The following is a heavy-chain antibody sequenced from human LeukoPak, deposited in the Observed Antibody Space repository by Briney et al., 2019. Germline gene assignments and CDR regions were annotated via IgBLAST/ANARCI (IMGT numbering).Heavy chain of an antibody. J-gene: IGHJ4*02. CDR1: GFTFSSYA. D-gene: IGHD3-22*01. Sequence: PGGSLRLSCAASGFTFSSYAMHWVRQAPGKGLEWVAVISYDGSNKYYADSVKGRFTISRDNSKNTLYLQMNSLRAEDTAVYYCARDARTYTMIVVVITYYFDYWGQGTLVTVSS. CDR2: ISYDGSNK. V-gene: IGHV3-30-3*01. CDR3: ARDARTYTMIVVVITYYFDY.